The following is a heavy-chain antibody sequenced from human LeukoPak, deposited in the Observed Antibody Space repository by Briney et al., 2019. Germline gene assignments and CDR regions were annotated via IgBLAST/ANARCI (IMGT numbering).Heavy chain of an antibody. V-gene: IGHV3-66*01. CDR2: IYGGGTT. Sequence: GGSLRLSCAASGFTVSNSYMNWVRQAPGKVLEWVSAIYGGGTTYYADSARGRFTISRDTSKNTLYLQMNSLRAEDTAVYYCARDPQINAFDIWGQGTMVTVSS. CDR3: ARDPQINAFDI. J-gene: IGHJ3*02. CDR1: GFTVSNSY.